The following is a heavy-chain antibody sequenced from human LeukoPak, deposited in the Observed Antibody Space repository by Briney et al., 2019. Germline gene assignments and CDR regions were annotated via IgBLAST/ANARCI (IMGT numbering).Heavy chain of an antibody. CDR2: INHSGST. D-gene: IGHD3-22*01. Sequence: TSETLSLTCAVYGGSFSGYYWSWIRQPPGKGLEWIGEINHSGSTNYNPSLKSRVTISVDTSKNQFSLKLSSVTAADTAVYYCARGSSGYYYGRHYYFDYWGQGTLVTVSS. J-gene: IGHJ4*02. V-gene: IGHV4-34*01. CDR1: GGSFSGYY. CDR3: ARGSSGYYYGRHYYFDY.